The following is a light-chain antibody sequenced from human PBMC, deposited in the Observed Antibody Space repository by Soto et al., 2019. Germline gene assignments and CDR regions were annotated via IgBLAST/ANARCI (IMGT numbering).Light chain of an antibody. V-gene: IGLV2-14*01. Sequence: QSALTQPASVSGSPGQSITISCTGTSSDVGGYQYVSWYQQHPGKAPKLMIYDVTWRPSGVSNRFSGSKSGNTASLTISGLQSEDEADYYCSSYTSSGTVLFGGGTKVTVL. J-gene: IGLJ2*01. CDR2: DVT. CDR1: SSDVGGYQY. CDR3: SSYTSSGTVL.